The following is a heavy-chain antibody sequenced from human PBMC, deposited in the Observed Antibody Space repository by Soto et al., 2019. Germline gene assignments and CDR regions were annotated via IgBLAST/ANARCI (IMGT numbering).Heavy chain of an antibody. CDR1: GGSMSSYY. CDR2: IYYSGST. CDR3: ARRSIAVAGVPYYFDY. Sequence: SETLSLTCIVSGGSMSSYYWSWLRQPPGKGLEWIGYIYYSGSTNYNPSLKSRVTISVDTSKNQFSLKLSSVTAADTAVYYCARRSIAVAGVPYYFDYWGQGTLVTVSS. J-gene: IGHJ4*02. D-gene: IGHD6-19*01. V-gene: IGHV4-59*08.